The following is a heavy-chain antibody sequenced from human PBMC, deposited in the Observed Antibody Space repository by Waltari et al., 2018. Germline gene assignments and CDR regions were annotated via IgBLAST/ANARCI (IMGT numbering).Heavy chain of an antibody. CDR3: ASSSSSARAYNWFDP. J-gene: IGHJ5*02. CDR2: TNAGNGNT. Sequence: QVQLVQSGAEVQKPGASVKVSCKASGYTFTSYALHWARHAPGKRPEWMGWTNAGNGNTKYSQKFQGRVTITRDTSASTAYMELSSLRSEDTAVYYCASSSSSARAYNWFDPWGQGTLVTVSS. V-gene: IGHV1-3*01. D-gene: IGHD6-6*01. CDR1: GYTFTSYA.